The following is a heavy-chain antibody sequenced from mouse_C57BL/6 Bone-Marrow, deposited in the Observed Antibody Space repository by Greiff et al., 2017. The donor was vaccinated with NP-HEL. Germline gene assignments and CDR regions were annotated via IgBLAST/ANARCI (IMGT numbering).Heavy chain of an antibody. V-gene: IGHV14-4*01. CDR3: TTDYGSFLYAMDY. D-gene: IGHD1-1*01. CDR2: IDPESGDT. Sequence: VQLQQSGAELVRPGASVKLSCTASGFNIKDDYMHWVKQRPEQGLEWIGWIDPESGDTEYASKFQGKATITADTSSNTAYLQLSNLTSEDTAVYYCTTDYGSFLYAMDYWGQGTSVTVSS. J-gene: IGHJ4*01. CDR1: GFNIKDDY.